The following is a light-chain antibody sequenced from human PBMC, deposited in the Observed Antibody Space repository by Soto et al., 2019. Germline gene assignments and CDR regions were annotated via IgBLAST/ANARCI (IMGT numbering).Light chain of an antibody. CDR3: CLYTVNNSRVV. J-gene: IGLJ2*01. V-gene: IGLV2-14*01. CDR2: EVK. CDR1: SSDVGGYNF. Sequence: QSALTQPASVSGSPGQSITISCTGTSSDVGGYNFVSWYQQHPDKAPQLIIYEVKNRPSGVSTRFSGSKSAYTATLTISGLQTEDEADYYCCLYTVNNSRVVFGGGTQLTVL.